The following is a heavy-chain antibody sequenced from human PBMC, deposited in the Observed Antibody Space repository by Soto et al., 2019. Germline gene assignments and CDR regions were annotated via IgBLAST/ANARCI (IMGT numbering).Heavy chain of an antibody. V-gene: IGHV3-66*01. Sequence: PGGSLRLSCAASGFTVSSNYMSWVRQAPGKGLEWVSVIYSGGSTYHADSVKGRFTISRDNSKNTLYLQMNSLRAEDTAVYYCANHCSSTSCYEAPYYYYYYMDVWGKGTTVTVSS. CDR2: IYSGGST. CDR1: GFTVSSNY. J-gene: IGHJ6*03. D-gene: IGHD2-2*01. CDR3: ANHCSSTSCYEAPYYYYYYMDV.